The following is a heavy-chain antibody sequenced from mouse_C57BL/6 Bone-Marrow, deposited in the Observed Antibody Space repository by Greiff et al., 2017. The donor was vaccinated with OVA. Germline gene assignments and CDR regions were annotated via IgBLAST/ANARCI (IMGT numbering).Heavy chain of an antibody. Sequence: EVNVVESGGDLVKPGGSLKLSCAASGFTFSSYGMSWVRQTPDKRLAWVATISSGGSYTYYPDSVKGRFTISRDNAKNTLYLQMSSLKSEDTAMYYCARGGYYFSWFAYWGQGTLVTVSA. CDR3: ARGGYYFSWFAY. CDR1: GFTFSSYG. V-gene: IGHV5-6*01. J-gene: IGHJ3*01. D-gene: IGHD1-1*01. CDR2: ISSGGSYT.